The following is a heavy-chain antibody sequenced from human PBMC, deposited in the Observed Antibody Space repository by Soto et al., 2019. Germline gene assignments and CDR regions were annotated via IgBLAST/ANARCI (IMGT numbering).Heavy chain of an antibody. CDR2: IYHSGST. V-gene: IGHV4-38-2*02. CDR1: GYSISSGYY. Sequence: PSETLSLTCAVSGYSISSGYYWGWIRQPPGKGLEWIGSIYHSGSTYYNPSLKSRVTISVDTSKNQFSLKLSSVTAADTAVYYCARDHLRGYYDSSGVDYWGQGTLVTVSS. J-gene: IGHJ4*02. D-gene: IGHD3-22*01. CDR3: ARDHLRGYYDSSGVDY.